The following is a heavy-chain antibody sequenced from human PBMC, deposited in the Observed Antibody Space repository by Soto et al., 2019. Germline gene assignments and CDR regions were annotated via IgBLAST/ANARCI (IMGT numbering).Heavy chain of an antibody. CDR3: ARLRASSWYMGGYLDY. J-gene: IGHJ4*02. Sequence: GGSLRLSCAASVFTFSDYYMTWIRQAPGKGLEFVSYIVSSSAYTNYAGSVKGRFTISRDNAKNSLYLEMSSLRVEDTAVYYCARLRASSWYMGGYLDYWGQGVLVTVSS. CDR2: IVSSSAYT. D-gene: IGHD6-13*01. CDR1: VFTFSDYY. V-gene: IGHV3-11*06.